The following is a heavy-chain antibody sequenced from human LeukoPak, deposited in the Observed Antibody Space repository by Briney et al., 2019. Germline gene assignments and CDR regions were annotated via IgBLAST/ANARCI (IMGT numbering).Heavy chain of an antibody. D-gene: IGHD4-17*01. CDR3: ARDGGPYGDYGFDY. CDR1: GGTFSSYA. V-gene: IGHV1-69*01. Sequence: ASVKVSCKASGGTFSSYAISWVRQAPGQGLEWMGGIIPIFGTANYAQKFQGRVTITADESTSTAYVELSSLRSEDTAVYYCARDGGPYGDYGFDYWGQGTLVTVSS. CDR2: IIPIFGTA. J-gene: IGHJ4*02.